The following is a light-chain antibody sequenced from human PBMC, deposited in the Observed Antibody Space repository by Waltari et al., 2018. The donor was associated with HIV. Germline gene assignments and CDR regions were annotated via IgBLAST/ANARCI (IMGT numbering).Light chain of an antibody. CDR1: ALPEPY. Sequence: SYELTQPPSVSVSAGQTARITCSGDALPEPYVSWYQQKPGQAPVLVIYKDNERPSGIPERFSGSSSGTTVRLTISGVQAEDEADYYCQSADSSDTVVFGRGTKLTVL. CDR3: QSADSSDTVV. CDR2: KDN. J-gene: IGLJ2*01. V-gene: IGLV3-25*03.